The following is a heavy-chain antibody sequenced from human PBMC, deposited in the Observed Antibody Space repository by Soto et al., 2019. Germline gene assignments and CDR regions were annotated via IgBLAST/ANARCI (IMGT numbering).Heavy chain of an antibody. CDR3: TIVRVADSALDH. D-gene: IGHD3-10*02. CDR1: GFIFSNNS. Sequence: QVQLVESGGGVVQPGRSLRLSCVGSGFIFSNNSMHWVRQTPGKGLEWVAFMSYDGSDIFYADSVKGRFTISRDNSKNTLFLHMSNLRAEDTAMYYSTIVRVADSALDHWGQGTLVTVSS. J-gene: IGHJ4*02. V-gene: IGHV3-30*03. CDR2: MSYDGSDI.